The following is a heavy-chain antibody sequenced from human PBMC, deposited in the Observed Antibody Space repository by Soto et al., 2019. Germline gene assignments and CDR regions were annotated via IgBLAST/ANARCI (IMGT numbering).Heavy chain of an antibody. V-gene: IGHV1-46*01. CDR1: GYTFTSYY. CDR3: AKGGYLPPGYYYGMDV. D-gene: IGHD2-2*01. CDR2: INPSGGST. Sequence: ASVKVSCKASGYTFTSYYMHWVRQAPGQGLEWMGIINPSGGSTSYAQKFQGRVTMTRDTSTSTVYMELSSLRSEDTAVYYCAKGGYLPPGYYYGMDVWGQGTTVTVSS. J-gene: IGHJ6*02.